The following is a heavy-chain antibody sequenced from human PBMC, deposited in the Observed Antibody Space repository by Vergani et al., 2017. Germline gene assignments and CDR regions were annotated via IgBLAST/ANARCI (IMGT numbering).Heavy chain of an antibody. CDR1: GFTSSYYG. Sequence: QVHLVESGGGVVQPGRSLRLSCVVSGFTSSYYGMHWVRQAPGKGLEWVAVISYDGTKKYYADSVKGRFTISRDNSKSTLYLQMNSLRTEDTAVYYCATKSGGTPGFQIGYMREWGQGTPVTVSS. V-gene: IGHV3-30*03. J-gene: IGHJ1*01. CDR2: ISYDGTKK. CDR3: ATKSGGTPGFQIGYMRE. D-gene: IGHD2-15*01.